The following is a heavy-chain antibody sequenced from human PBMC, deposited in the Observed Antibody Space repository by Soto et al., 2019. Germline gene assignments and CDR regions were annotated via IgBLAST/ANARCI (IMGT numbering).Heavy chain of an antibody. CDR1: GFTFSSYA. CDR3: ARAIAVAGHFDY. J-gene: IGHJ4*02. CDR2: ISYDGSNK. Sequence: LRLSCAASGFTFSSYAMHWVRQAPGKGLEWVAVISYDGSNKYYADSVKGRFTISRDNSKNTLYLQMNSLRAEDTAVYYCARAIAVAGHFDYWGQGTLVTVSS. D-gene: IGHD6-19*01. V-gene: IGHV3-30-3*01.